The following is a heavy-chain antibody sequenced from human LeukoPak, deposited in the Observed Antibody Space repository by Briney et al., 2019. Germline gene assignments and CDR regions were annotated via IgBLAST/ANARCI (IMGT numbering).Heavy chain of an antibody. J-gene: IGHJ4*02. CDR1: GGSISSGSYY. V-gene: IGHV4-61*02. D-gene: IGHD3-9*01. Sequence: SETLSLTCTVSGGSISSGSYYWSWIRQPAGKGLEWIGRIYTSGSTNYNPSLKSRVTISVDTSKNQFSLKLSPVTAADTAVYYCARGGTNYDILTGYPIFDYWGQGTLVTVSS. CDR2: IYTSGST. CDR3: ARGGTNYDILTGYPIFDY.